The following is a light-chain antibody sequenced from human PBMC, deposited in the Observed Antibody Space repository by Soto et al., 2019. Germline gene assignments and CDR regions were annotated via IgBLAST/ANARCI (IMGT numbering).Light chain of an antibody. J-gene: IGLJ2*01. CDR3: AAWDDSLNGPV. CDR1: SSNIGNNV. Sequence: QSVLTQPPSVSEAPRQRVTISCSGSSSNIGNNVVNWYQQLPGKAPKLLIYYDDLLPSGVSDRFSGSKSGTSASLAISGLQSEDEADYYCAAWDDSLNGPVFGGGTKLTV. V-gene: IGLV1-36*01. CDR2: YDD.